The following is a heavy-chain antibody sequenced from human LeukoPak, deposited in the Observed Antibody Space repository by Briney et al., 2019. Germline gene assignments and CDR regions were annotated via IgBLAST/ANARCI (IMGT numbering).Heavy chain of an antibody. J-gene: IGHJ5*02. CDR3: AKGMSWFDP. CDR2: ISGSGGST. Sequence: AGGSLRLSCAASGFTFNSYGMTWVRQAPGKGLEWVSSISGSGGSTYYADSVKGRFTISRDNPENTVYLQMNSLRAEDTAVYYCAKGMSWFDPWGQGTLVTVSS. V-gene: IGHV3-23*01. CDR1: GFTFNSYG.